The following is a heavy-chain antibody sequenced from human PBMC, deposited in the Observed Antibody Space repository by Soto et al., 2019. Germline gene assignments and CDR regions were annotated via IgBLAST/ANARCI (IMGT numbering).Heavy chain of an antibody. CDR1: GGSFSGYY. J-gene: IGHJ6*03. V-gene: IGHV4-34*01. CDR2: INHSGGT. CDR3: AKEDRLAPGPSRPRYYYMDV. D-gene: IGHD2-15*01. Sequence: QVQLQQWGAGLLKPSETLSLTCAVYGGSFSGYYRSWIRQPPGKGLEGIGEINHSGGTNHNPSLKRQVPISVDTSKNQFSLKLGSVTAAETALYYCAKEDRLAPGPSRPRYYYMDVWGKGTTVTASS.